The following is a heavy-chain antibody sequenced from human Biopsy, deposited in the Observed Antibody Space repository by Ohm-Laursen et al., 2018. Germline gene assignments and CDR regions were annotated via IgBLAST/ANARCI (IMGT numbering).Heavy chain of an antibody. D-gene: IGHD4/OR15-4a*01. CDR1: GGSFSCYD. CDR2: FNHTGTT. J-gene: IGHJ3*01. CDR3: ARGPYGDNAGAFDV. Sequence: SDTLSLTCAVDGGSFSCYDWTWIRQPPGKGLEWVGEFNHTGTTIYNPSLKSRITIFVDKSKNHFSLRLTSVTASDTATYFCARGPYGDNAGAFDVWGQGTVVTVSS. V-gene: IGHV4-34*01.